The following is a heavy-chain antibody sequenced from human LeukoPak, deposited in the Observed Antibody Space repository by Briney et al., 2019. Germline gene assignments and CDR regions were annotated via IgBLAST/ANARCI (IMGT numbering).Heavy chain of an antibody. CDR1: GGTFGSYA. Sequence: SVKVSCKASGGTFGSYAISWVRQAPGQGLEWMGRIIPIFGIANYAQKFQGRVTITADKSTSTAYMELSSLRSEDTAVYYCARGSYYDSSGYAPPKNWFDPWGQGTLVTVSS. V-gene: IGHV1-69*04. CDR3: ARGSYYDSSGYAPPKNWFDP. D-gene: IGHD3-22*01. J-gene: IGHJ5*02. CDR2: IIPIFGIA.